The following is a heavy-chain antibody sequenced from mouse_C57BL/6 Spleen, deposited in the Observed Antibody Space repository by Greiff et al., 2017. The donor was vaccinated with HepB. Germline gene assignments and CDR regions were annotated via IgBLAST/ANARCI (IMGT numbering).Heavy chain of an antibody. Sequence: QVQLQQSGAELARPGASVKLSCKASGYTFTSYGISWVKQRPGQGLEWIGDIYPGSGSTNYNEKFKSKATLTVDTSSSTAYMQLSSLTSEDSAVYYCARGGYDYDGNYWGQGTTLTVSS. V-gene: IGHV1-55*01. CDR2: IYPGSGST. CDR1: GYTFTSYG. D-gene: IGHD2-4*01. CDR3: ARGGYDYDGNY. J-gene: IGHJ2*01.